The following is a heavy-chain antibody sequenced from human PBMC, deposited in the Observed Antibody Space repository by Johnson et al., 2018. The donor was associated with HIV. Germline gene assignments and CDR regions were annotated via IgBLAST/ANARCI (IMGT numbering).Heavy chain of an antibody. J-gene: IGHJ3*02. V-gene: IGHV3-33*01. Sequence: QVQLVESGGGVVQPGRSLRLSCAASGFTFSSYGMHWVRQAPGKGLEWVAVIWYDGSNTYYADSVKGRFTISRDNSKNTLYLQMNSLRAEDTAVYYCARKADGFDIWGQGTMVTVSS. CDR1: GFTFSSYG. CDR2: IWYDGSNT. CDR3: ARKADGFDI.